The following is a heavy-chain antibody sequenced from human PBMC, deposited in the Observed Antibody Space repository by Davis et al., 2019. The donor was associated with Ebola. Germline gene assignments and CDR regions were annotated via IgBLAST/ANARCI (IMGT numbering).Heavy chain of an antibody. CDR1: GYTFTSYG. Sequence: AASVKVSCKASGYTFTSYGISWVRQAPGQGLEWMGGIIPIFGTANYAQKFQGRVTINADESTSTAYMELSSLRSEDTAVYYCARDYYDFWSGYFSNWFDPWGQGTLVTVSS. V-gene: IGHV1-69*13. D-gene: IGHD3-3*01. J-gene: IGHJ5*02. CDR2: IIPIFGTA. CDR3: ARDYYDFWSGYFSNWFDP.